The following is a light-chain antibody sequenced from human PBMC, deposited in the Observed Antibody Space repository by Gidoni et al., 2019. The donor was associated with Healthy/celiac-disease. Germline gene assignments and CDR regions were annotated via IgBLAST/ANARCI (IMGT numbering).Light chain of an antibody. V-gene: IGKV4-1*01. CDR3: QQYYSTPRT. CDR2: WAS. CDR1: QSVLYSSNNKNY. Sequence: DIVMTQSPDSLAVSLGERATINCKPSQSVLYSSNNKNYLAWYQQKPGQPPKLLIYWASTRESGVPDRFSGSGSGTDFTLTISSLQAEDVAVYYCQQYYSTPRTFGQXTKLEIK. J-gene: IGKJ2*01.